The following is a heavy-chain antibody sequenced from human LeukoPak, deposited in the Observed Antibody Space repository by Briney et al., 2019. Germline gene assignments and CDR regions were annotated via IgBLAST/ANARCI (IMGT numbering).Heavy chain of an antibody. J-gene: IGHJ4*02. CDR3: ARTVFWSGYLPLDY. V-gene: IGHV3-48*01. Sequence: GGSLRLSCAASGFTFSSYSINWVRQAPGKGLEWVSYIISSSSTIYYADSVKGRFTISRDNAKNSLYLQMNSLRAEDTAVYYCARTVFWSGYLPLDYWGQGTLVTVSS. D-gene: IGHD3-3*01. CDR2: IISSSSTI. CDR1: GFTFSSYS.